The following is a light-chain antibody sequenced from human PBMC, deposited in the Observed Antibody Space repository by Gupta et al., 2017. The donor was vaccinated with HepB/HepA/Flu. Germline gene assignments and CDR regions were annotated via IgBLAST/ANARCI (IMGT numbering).Light chain of an antibody. CDR1: SSDVGGYNY. J-gene: IGLJ2*01. V-gene: IGLV2-14*03. Sequence: SALTQPASVSGAPGPSITVPCIGSSSDVGGYNYVSWYQQHPGKAPKLIIYDVSNRPPGISPRFSGSKSGYTASLTISGRQAEDEADYYCSSYMNTRTVVFGGGTKLTVL. CDR2: DVS. CDR3: SSYMNTRTVV.